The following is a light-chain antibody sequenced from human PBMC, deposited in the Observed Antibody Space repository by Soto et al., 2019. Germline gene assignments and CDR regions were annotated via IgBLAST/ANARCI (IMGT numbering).Light chain of an antibody. CDR3: TSYGGNNNFV. Sequence: QSALTEPPSASGSPGQSVTISCTGSSSDVGYYKYVSWYQQYPGKAPKVLIYDVNQRPSGVPERFSGSKSGNTASLTISGLQPDDEADYYCTSYGGNNNFVFGSGTKLTVL. CDR1: SSDVGYYKY. V-gene: IGLV2-8*01. CDR2: DVN. J-gene: IGLJ1*01.